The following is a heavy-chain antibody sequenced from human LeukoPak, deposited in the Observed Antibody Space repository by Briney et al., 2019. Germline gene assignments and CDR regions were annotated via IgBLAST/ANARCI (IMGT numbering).Heavy chain of an antibody. J-gene: IGHJ4*02. V-gene: IGHV3-64D*09. D-gene: IGHD4-17*01. CDR3: STTVTTHFDY. CDR1: GFAFSSYA. Sequence: GRSLRLSCAASGFAFSSYAMYWVRQAPGKGLEYVSAISSNGGSTYYADSVKGRFTISRDNSKNTLYLQMSSLRAEDTVVYYCSTTVTTHFDYWGQGTLVTVSS. CDR2: ISSNGGST.